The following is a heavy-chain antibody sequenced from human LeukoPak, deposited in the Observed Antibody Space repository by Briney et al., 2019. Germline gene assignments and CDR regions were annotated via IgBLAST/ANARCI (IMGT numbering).Heavy chain of an antibody. Sequence: SETLSLTCEVSGYSISSDKYWGGIRLAPGKGGEGIGTIYHTGSTFYNPSLKRGVSISVDTSNNQFSLRFTSVTAADTAVYYCARSHSGWQGHNNWFDPWGQGTLVTVSS. CDR2: IYHTGST. V-gene: IGHV4-38-2*01. CDR1: GYSISSDKY. J-gene: IGHJ5*02. CDR3: ARSHSGWQGHNNWFDP. D-gene: IGHD6-19*01.